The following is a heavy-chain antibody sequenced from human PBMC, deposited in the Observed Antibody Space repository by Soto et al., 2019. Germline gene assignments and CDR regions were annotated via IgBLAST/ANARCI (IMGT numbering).Heavy chain of an antibody. CDR1: GYTFTSYA. CDR2: INAGNGNT. Sequence: GASVKVSCKASGYTFTSYAMHWVRQAPGQRLEWMGWINAGNGNTKYSQKFQGRVTITRDTSASTAYMELSSLRSEDTAVYYCAIVETRSSPFGRLFAYWGQRTLDTGSS. CDR3: AIVETRSSPFGRLFAY. D-gene: IGHD6-13*01. V-gene: IGHV1-3*01. J-gene: IGHJ4*02.